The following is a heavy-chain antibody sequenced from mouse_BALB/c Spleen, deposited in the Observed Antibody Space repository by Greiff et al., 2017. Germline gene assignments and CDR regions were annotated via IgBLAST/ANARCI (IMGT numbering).Heavy chain of an antibody. D-gene: IGHD1-1*01. CDR3: ARELRSYYFDY. CDR2: ISSGSSTI. V-gene: IGHV5-17*02. J-gene: IGHJ2*01. Sequence: EVMLVESGGGLVQPGGSRKLSCAASGFTFSSFGMHWVRQAPEKGLEWVAYISSGSSTIYYADTVKGRFTISRDNPKNTLFLQMTSLRSEDTAMYYCARELRSYYFDYWGQGTTLTVSS. CDR1: GFTFSSFG.